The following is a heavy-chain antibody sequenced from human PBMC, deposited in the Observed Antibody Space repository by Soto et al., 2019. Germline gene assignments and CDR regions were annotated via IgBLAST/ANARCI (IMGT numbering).Heavy chain of an antibody. Sequence: ASVKVSCKASGYTFTSYDINWVRQATGQGLEWMGWMNPNSGNTGYAQKFQGRVTMTRNTSISTAYMELSSPRSEDTAVYYCARGTELTMAFDIWGQGTMVTVSS. V-gene: IGHV1-8*01. CDR2: MNPNSGNT. CDR3: ARGTELTMAFDI. J-gene: IGHJ3*02. CDR1: GYTFTSYD. D-gene: IGHD1-7*01.